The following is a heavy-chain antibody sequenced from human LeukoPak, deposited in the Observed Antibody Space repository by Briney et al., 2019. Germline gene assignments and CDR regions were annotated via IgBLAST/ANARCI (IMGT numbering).Heavy chain of an antibody. J-gene: IGHJ3*02. Sequence: PGGSLRLSXAASGFTVSSNYMSWVRQAPGKGLEWVSVIYSGGSTYYADSVKGRFTISRDNSKNTLYLQMNSLRAEDTAVYYCASEQQLVDDAFDIWGQGTMVTVSS. V-gene: IGHV3-53*01. CDR3: ASEQQLVDDAFDI. CDR2: IYSGGST. D-gene: IGHD6-13*01. CDR1: GFTVSSNY.